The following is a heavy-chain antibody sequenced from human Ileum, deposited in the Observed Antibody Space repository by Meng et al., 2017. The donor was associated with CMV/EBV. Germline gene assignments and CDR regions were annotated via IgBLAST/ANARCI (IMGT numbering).Heavy chain of an antibody. D-gene: IGHD3-9*01. CDR2: FTARGNT. Sequence: QVQLQGSGPGLVKPSETLSLPCSVAGGSIRSYCWSWIRQPAGKGLEWIGRFTARGNTNYNPSLKSRVTMSLDTSLNQFSLRLNSVTAADTAVYYCARDVIRDDTGSWFDPWGQGTLVTVSS. CDR1: GGSIRSYC. J-gene: IGHJ5*02. CDR3: ARDVIRDDTGSWFDP. V-gene: IGHV4-4*07.